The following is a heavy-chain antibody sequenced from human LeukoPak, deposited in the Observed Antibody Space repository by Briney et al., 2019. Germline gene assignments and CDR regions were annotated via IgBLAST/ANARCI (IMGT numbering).Heavy chain of an antibody. V-gene: IGHV1-69*04. CDR3: AKSGRQFLDYLLLDF. D-gene: IGHD3/OR15-3a*01. Sequence: ASVKVSCKASGGTFSSYAISWVRQAPGQGLEWMGRIIPILGIANYAQKFQGRVTITADKSTSTAYMELSSLRSEDTAVYYCAKSGRQFLDYLLLDFWGQGALVTVSS. CDR1: GGTFSSYA. J-gene: IGHJ4*02. CDR2: IIPILGIA.